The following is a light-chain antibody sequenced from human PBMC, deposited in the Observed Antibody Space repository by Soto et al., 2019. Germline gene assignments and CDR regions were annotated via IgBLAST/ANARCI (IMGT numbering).Light chain of an antibody. CDR2: AAS. CDR3: QESYSTLSIT. J-gene: IGKJ5*01. Sequence: DNQMTQSPSSMSASVGDRVTITCRASESISRHLNWYQQKPGNAPKLLIYAASSLQNGVPSRFSGSGSGTDFTLTISNLQPGDFATYYCQESYSTLSITFGQGTRLETK. V-gene: IGKV1-39*01. CDR1: ESISRH.